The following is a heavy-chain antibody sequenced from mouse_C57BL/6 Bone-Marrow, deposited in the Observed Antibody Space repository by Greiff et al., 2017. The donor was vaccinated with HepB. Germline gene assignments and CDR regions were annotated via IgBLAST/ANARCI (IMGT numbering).Heavy chain of an antibody. CDR3: ARWGRYYFDY. CDR1: GYTFTDYY. Sequence: VQLQQSGPVLVKPGASVKMSCKASGYTFTDYYMNWVKQSHGKSLEWIGVINPYNGGTSYNQKFKGKATLTVDKASSTAYMELNSLTSEDSAVYYCARWGRYYFDYWGQGTTLTVSS. CDR2: INPYNGGT. V-gene: IGHV1-19*01. J-gene: IGHJ2*01.